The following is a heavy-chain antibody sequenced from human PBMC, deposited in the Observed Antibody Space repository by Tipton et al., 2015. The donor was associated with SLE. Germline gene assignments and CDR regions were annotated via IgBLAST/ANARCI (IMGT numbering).Heavy chain of an antibody. V-gene: IGHV3-23*01. CDR3: ARVGALYKAPWG. D-gene: IGHD3-16*01. CDR1: GFTFSNYA. Sequence: SLRLPCAASGFTFSNYAMTWVRQAPGKGLEWVSGISGSGTTTDYADSVKGRFTISRDNSKYTLYLQMNSLRAEDTAVYYCARVGALYKAPWGWGQGTLVTVSS. CDR2: ISGSGTTT. J-gene: IGHJ4*02.